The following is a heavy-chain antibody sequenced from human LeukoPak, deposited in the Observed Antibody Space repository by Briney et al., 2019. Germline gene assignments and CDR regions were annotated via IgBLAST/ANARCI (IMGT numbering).Heavy chain of an antibody. D-gene: IGHD3-9*01. Sequence: SETLSLTCAVYGGSFSGYYWTWIRQPPGKGMEWIGEINHSGSTNYNPSLTSRVTLSVDTSRNQFSLKLSSVTAADTAVYYCARGPTTDYDILTGYYYFDYWGQGTLVTVSS. CDR2: INHSGST. J-gene: IGHJ4*02. CDR1: GGSFSGYY. CDR3: ARGPTTDYDILTGYYYFDY. V-gene: IGHV4-34*01.